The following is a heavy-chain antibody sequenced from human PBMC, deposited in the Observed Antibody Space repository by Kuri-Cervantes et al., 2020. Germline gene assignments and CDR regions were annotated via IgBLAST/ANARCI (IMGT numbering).Heavy chain of an antibody. D-gene: IGHD6-19*01. CDR3: ARDFSSGWAEYYFDY. Sequence: GESLKISCAASGFTVSSNYMSWVRQAPGKGLEWVANIKQDGSEKYYVDSVKGRFTISRDNAKNSLYLQMSSLRAEDTAVYYCARDFSSGWAEYYFDYWGQGTLVTVSS. V-gene: IGHV3-7*01. CDR2: IKQDGSEK. CDR1: GFTVSSNY. J-gene: IGHJ4*02.